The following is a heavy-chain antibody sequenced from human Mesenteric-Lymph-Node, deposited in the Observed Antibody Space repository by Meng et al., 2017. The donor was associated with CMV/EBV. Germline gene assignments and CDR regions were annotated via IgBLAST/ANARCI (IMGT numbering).Heavy chain of an antibody. V-gene: IGHV1-2*02. Sequence: ASVKVSCKASGYTFTDYFMHWVRQAPGQGLEWMGWINPNSGATNYAQKFQGRVTMTRDTSTTTAYMELRSLRSDDTAVYYCARVDTAMDPNNWFDPWGQGTLVTVSS. CDR1: GYTFTDYF. D-gene: IGHD5-18*01. J-gene: IGHJ5*02. CDR3: ARVDTAMDPNNWFDP. CDR2: INPNSGAT.